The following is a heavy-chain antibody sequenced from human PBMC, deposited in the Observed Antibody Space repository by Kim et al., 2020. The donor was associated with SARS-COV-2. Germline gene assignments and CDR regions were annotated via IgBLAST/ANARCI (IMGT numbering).Heavy chain of an antibody. CDR1: GFTFRNYW. CDR2: SNSDGSTT. V-gene: IGHV3-74*01. CDR3: ARRSGGSPYWYFDL. Sequence: GGSLRLSCAASGFTFRNYWMHWVRQAPGKGLVWVSRSNSDGSTTSYADSVKGRFTISRDNAKNTLYLQMNSLRAEDTAVYYCARRSGGSPYWYFDLWGRG. D-gene: IGHD2-15*01. J-gene: IGHJ2*01.